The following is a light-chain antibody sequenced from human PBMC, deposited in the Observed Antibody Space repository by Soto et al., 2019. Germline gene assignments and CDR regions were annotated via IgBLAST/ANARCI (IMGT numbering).Light chain of an antibody. Sequence: QSALTQTASVSGSPGQSITMSCTGTRSDVGGYNLVSWYQQHPGKAPRLLIHDDIKRPSGVSDRFSGSKSGNTASLTISGLQAEDEADYYCSSYTNSGTRVFGTGTKVTVL. V-gene: IGLV2-14*02. CDR1: RSDVGGYNL. CDR3: SSYTNSGTRV. J-gene: IGLJ1*01. CDR2: DDI.